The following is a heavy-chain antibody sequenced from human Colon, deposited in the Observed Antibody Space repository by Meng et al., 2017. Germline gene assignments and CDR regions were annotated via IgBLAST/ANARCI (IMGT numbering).Heavy chain of an antibody. Sequence: ASVKVSCKTSGYTFIGYYIHWVRQAPGQGLEWMGWINPNSGATKSAQKFQGRFTMTRDTSTGTVYMELSSLRSDETAVYYCGREGGCGSGSYYVHYWGQGTLVTVSS. V-gene: IGHV1-2*02. D-gene: IGHD3-10*01. CDR2: INPNSGAT. CDR3: GREGGCGSGSYYVHY. CDR1: GYTFIGYY. J-gene: IGHJ4*02.